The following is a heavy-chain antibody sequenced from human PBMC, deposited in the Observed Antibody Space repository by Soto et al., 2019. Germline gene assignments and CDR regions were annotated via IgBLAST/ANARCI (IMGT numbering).Heavy chain of an antibody. D-gene: IGHD4-17*01. V-gene: IGHV4-31*03. J-gene: IGHJ6*02. CDR1: GGSISSGGYY. CDR3: ARDTLADDDYVISMDI. Sequence: SETLSLTCTVSGGSISSGGYYWSWIRQHPGKGLEWIGYIYYSGSTYYNPSLKSRVTISVDTSKNQFSLKLSSVTAADTAVYYCARDTLADDDYVISMDIWGQGTTVTVSS. CDR2: IYYSGST.